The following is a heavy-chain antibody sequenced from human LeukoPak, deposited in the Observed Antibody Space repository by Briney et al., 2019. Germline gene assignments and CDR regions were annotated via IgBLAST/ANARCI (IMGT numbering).Heavy chain of an antibody. V-gene: IGHV3-15*01. CDR2: IKSKTDGGAT. D-gene: IGHD4-17*01. CDR1: GFISTNAW. Sequence: GGSLRLPCAASGFISTNAWMSWVRQAPGKGPEWVGRIKSKTDGGATDFAAPVKGRFTISRDDSKNTLSLQMNSLKTEDTAVYYCATEYYGAYNYWGQGILVTVSS. J-gene: IGHJ4*02. CDR3: ATEYYGAYNY.